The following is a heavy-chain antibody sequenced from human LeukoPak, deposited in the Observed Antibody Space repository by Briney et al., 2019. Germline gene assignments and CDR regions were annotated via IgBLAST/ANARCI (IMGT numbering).Heavy chain of an antibody. J-gene: IGHJ4*02. Sequence: SETLSLTCAVYGGSFSGYYWTWIRQPPGKGLEWIGSLYNSGSTYYNPSLKSRVTISVDTSKNQFSLKLTSVTAADTAVYYCARRGGYSYGYGYWGQGTLVTVSS. CDR1: GGSFSGYY. V-gene: IGHV4-34*01. CDR2: LYNSGST. D-gene: IGHD5-18*01. CDR3: ARRGGYSYGYGY.